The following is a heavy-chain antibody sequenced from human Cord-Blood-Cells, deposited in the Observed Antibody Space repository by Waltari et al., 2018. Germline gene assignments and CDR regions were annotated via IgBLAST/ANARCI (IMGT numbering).Heavy chain of an antibody. CDR2: ISAYNGNT. V-gene: IGHV1-18*01. Sequence: QVQLVQSGAEVKKPGASVKVSCKASGYTFTSYGISWVRQAPGQGLEWMGWISAYNGNTNYAQKLQGRVTMTTDTSTSTAYMELRSLRSDDTTVYYCARDRGSGSYYYYYYMDVWGKGTTVTVSS. CDR3: ARDRGSGSYYYYYYMDV. D-gene: IGHD3-10*01. CDR1: GYTFTSYG. J-gene: IGHJ6*03.